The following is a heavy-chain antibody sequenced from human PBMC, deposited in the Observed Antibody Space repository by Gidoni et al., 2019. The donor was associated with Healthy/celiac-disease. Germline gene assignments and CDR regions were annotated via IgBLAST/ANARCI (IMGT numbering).Heavy chain of an antibody. Sequence: QVQLQESGPGLVKPSQTLSLTCTVSGGSISSGSYYWSWIRQPAGKGLEWIGRIYTSGSTNYNPSLKSRVTISVDTSKNQFSLKLSSVTAADTAVYYCARERVIVHHWGQGTLVTVSS. CDR1: GGSISSGSYY. D-gene: IGHD3-22*01. CDR2: IYTSGST. V-gene: IGHV4-61*02. J-gene: IGHJ4*02. CDR3: ARERVIVHH.